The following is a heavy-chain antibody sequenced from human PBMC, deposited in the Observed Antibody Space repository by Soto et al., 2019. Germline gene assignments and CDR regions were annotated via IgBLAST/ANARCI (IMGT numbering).Heavy chain of an antibody. CDR3: ARVNYAYVWGSYRYYFDY. D-gene: IGHD3-16*02. CDR1: GGSISSYY. V-gene: IGHV4-4*07. J-gene: IGHJ4*02. Sequence: SETLSLTCTVSGGSISSYYWSWIRQPAGKGLEWIGRIYTSGSTNYNPSLKSRVTMSVDTSKNQFSLKLSSVTAADTAVYYCARVNYAYVWGSYRYYFDYWGQGTLVTVSS. CDR2: IYTSGST.